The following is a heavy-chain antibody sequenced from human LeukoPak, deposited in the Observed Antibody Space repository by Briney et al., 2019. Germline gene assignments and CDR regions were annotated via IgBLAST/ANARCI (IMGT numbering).Heavy chain of an antibody. J-gene: IGHJ4*02. V-gene: IGHV4-59*01. Sequence: SETLSLTCTVSDASISGYYWSWIRQPPGKGLEWIGSIHFSGSTNYNPSLRSRVTISVDTSRNQLSLKLSSVTAADTAVYYCARDLGGIYFDYWGQGTLVTVSS. CDR3: ARDLGGIYFDY. D-gene: IGHD1-26*01. CDR1: DASISGYY. CDR2: IHFSGST.